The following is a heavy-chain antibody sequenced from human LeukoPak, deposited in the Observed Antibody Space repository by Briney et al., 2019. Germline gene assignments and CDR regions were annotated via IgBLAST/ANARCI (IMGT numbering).Heavy chain of an antibody. V-gene: IGHV3-23*01. CDR2: IGGGHT. CDR3: VKRIDGSGTYYIDH. D-gene: IGHD3-10*01. J-gene: IGHJ4*01. CDR1: GFTFSNYA. Sequence: GGPLRLSCAASGFTFSNYAMTWVRQAPGKGLEWVSAIGGGHTFYADSVKGRFTISRDNSQNMLYLQMNSLRVEDTAIYYCVKRIDGSGTYYIDHWGHGILVTVSS.